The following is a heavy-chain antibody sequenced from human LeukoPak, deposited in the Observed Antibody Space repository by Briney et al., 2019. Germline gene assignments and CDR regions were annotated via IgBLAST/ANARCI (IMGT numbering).Heavy chain of an antibody. J-gene: IGHJ3*01. CDR3: ARWAGTLNAFDV. CDR2: THYSGST. CDR1: DDSISSYY. V-gene: IGHV4-59*08. Sequence: SSETLSLTCSVSDDSISSYYWNWIRQPPGKPLEWIGYTHYSGSTTYNPSLNSRVTTLVDTSKNQFSLKLSSVTAADTAVYYCARWAGTLNAFDVWGPGTLVTVSS.